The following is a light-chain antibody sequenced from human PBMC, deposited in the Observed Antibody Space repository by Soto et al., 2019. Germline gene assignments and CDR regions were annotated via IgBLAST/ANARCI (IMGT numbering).Light chain of an antibody. V-gene: IGKV1-39*01. Sequence: DIQMTQSPSSLSASVGDRVTITCRASQSISSYLNWYQQKPGKAPKLLIYAASSLQSGVPSRFSGSGSGTDFTLTISSLQLEDFATYYCQQSCSTPYTFGQGTKLEIK. CDR2: AAS. CDR3: QQSCSTPYT. CDR1: QSISSY. J-gene: IGKJ2*01.